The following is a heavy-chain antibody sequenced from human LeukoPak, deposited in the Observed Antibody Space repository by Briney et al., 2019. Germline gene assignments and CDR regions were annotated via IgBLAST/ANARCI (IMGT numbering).Heavy chain of an antibody. CDR3: AKDQGVRSYYYDSSGYPDY. D-gene: IGHD3-22*01. CDR2: ISGSGGST. J-gene: IGHJ4*02. CDR1: GFTFSSYA. V-gene: IGHV3-23*01. Sequence: GGSLRLSCAASGFTFSSYAMSWVRQAPGKGLAWVSAISGSGGSTYYADSVKGRFTISRDNSKNTLYLQMNSLRAEDTAVYYCAKDQGVRSYYYDSSGYPDYWGQGTLVTVSS.